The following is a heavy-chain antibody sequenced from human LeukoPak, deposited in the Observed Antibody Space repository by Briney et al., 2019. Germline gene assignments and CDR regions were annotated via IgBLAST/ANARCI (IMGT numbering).Heavy chain of an antibody. CDR1: GFTFSDYW. J-gene: IGHJ3*02. Sequence: GGSLRLSCVASGFTFSDYWMSWVRQAPGKGLEWVANIKQDGSEKYYVDSVKGRFTISRDNAKNSLYLQMNSLRAEDTALYHCARDNWNDVSAFDIWGQGTMVTVSS. CDR2: IKQDGSEK. V-gene: IGHV3-7*03. CDR3: ARDNWNDVSAFDI. D-gene: IGHD1-20*01.